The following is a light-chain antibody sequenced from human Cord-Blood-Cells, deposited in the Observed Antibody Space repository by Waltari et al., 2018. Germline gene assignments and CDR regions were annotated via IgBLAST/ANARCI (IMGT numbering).Light chain of an antibody. CDR1: SSDVGSYNL. J-gene: IGLJ1*01. CDR3: CSYAGSSTYV. Sequence: QSALTQPASVSGSPGPSITIPCTGTSSDVGSYNLVSWYQQHPGKAPKPMIYEVSKRPSGVSNRFSGSKSGNTASLTISGLQAEDEADYYCCSYAGSSTYVFGTGTKVTVL. V-gene: IGLV2-23*02. CDR2: EVS.